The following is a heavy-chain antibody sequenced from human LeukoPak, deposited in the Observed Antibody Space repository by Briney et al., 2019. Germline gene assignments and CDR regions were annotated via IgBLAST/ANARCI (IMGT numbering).Heavy chain of an antibody. CDR2: INPNSGGT. CDR3: ARDGSPNYGYYAFFDN. CDR1: GYTFTGYY. V-gene: IGHV1-2*02. D-gene: IGHD1-26*01. Sequence: GASVKVSCKASGYTFTGYYMHWVRQAPGQGLEWMGWINPNSGGTNYAQKFQGRVTMTRDTTISTAYMELSRLRSDDTAVYYCARDGSPNYGYYAFFDNWGQGTLVTVSS. J-gene: IGHJ4*02.